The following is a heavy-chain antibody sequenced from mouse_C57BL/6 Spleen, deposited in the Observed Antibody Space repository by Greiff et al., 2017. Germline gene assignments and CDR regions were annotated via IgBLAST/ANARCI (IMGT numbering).Heavy chain of an antibody. Sequence: VQLQQSGPELVKPGASVKIPCKASGYTFTDYNMAWVKQSHGKSLEWIGDINPNNGGTIYNQKFKGRATLTVDKSSSTAYMELRSLTSEDTAVYYCARYGPDGCAYWGQGTLVTVSA. V-gene: IGHV1-18*01. CDR3: ARYGPDGCAY. J-gene: IGHJ3*01. CDR1: GYTFTDYN. D-gene: IGHD1-1*02. CDR2: INPNNGGT.